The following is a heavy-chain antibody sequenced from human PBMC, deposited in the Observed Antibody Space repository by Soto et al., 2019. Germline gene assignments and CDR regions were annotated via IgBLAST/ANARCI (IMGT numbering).Heavy chain of an antibody. CDR3: AKEMGDYYDSSGSWFDP. Sequence: EVQLLESGGGLVQPGGSLRLSCAASGFTFSSYVMSWVRQAPGKGLEWVSGISGSGDNTYYGDSVKGRFTISRDNSKNTLFLQMSSLRAEDTALYFCAKEMGDYYDSSGSWFDPWGQGTLVTVSS. V-gene: IGHV3-23*01. CDR1: GFTFSSYV. CDR2: ISGSGDNT. D-gene: IGHD3-22*01. J-gene: IGHJ5*02.